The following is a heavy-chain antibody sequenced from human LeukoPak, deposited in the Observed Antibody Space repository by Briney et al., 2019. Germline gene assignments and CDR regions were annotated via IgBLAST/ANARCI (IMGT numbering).Heavy chain of an antibody. CDR1: GGSISSGSYY. V-gene: IGHV4-61*02. D-gene: IGHD3-9*01. J-gene: IGHJ4*02. CDR3: ARGYYDILTGYSAFDY. Sequence: PSQTLSLTCTVSGGSISSGSYYWSWIRQPAGKGLEWIVRTYTSGSTNYNPSLKSRVTISVDTSKNQFSLKLSSVTAADTAVYYCARGYYDILTGYSAFDYWGQGTLVTVSS. CDR2: TYTSGST.